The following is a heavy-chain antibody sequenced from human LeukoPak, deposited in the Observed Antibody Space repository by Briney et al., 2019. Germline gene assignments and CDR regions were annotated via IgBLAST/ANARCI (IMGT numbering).Heavy chain of an antibody. CDR1: GFTFSIYA. CDR2: ISGSGGST. V-gene: IGHV3-23*01. CDR3: AKGTGYCSSTSCYKSTPLLYYYYGMDV. Sequence: GRSLRLSCAASGFTFSIYAMSWVRQAPGKGLEWVSAISGSGGSTYYADSVKGRFTISRDNSKNTLYLQMNSLRAEDTAAYYCAKGTGYCSSTSCYKSTPLLYYYYGMDVWGQGTTVTVSS. D-gene: IGHD2-2*02. J-gene: IGHJ6*02.